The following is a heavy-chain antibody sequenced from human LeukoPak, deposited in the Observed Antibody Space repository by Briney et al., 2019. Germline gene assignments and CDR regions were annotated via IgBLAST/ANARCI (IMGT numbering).Heavy chain of an antibody. CDR2: ISSSGSTT. J-gene: IGHJ4*02. CDR3: ARDYDFWSGFDY. V-gene: IGHV3-48*03. Sequence: PGGSLRLSCAASGFTFSSYEMNWVRQAPGKGLEWVSYISSSGSTTYYADSVKGRFTISRDNAKNSLYLQMNSLRAEDTAVYYCARDYDFWSGFDYWGQGTLVTVSS. D-gene: IGHD3-3*01. CDR1: GFTFSSYE.